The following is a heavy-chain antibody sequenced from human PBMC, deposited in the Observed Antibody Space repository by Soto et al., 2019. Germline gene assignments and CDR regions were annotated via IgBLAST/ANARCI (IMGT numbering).Heavy chain of an antibody. J-gene: IGHJ4*02. CDR2: IYPSDSDT. V-gene: IGHV5-51*01. CDR1: GYSFTSHW. D-gene: IGHD5-12*01. CDR3: VRTVRDGYNPYYFDY. Sequence: PGESLKISCKGSGYSFTSHWIGWVRQMPVKGLEWMGIIYPSDSDTRYSPSFKGQVTFSADKSINTAYLQWGSLKASDTAMYYCVRTVRDGYNPYYFDYWGQGTLVTVSS.